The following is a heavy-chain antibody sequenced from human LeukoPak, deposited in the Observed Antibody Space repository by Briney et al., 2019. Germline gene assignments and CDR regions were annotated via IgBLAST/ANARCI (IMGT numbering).Heavy chain of an antibody. J-gene: IGHJ4*02. CDR2: ISTYNGNT. CDR1: GYTFTSYG. CDR3: ARGRGSTSRY. V-gene: IGHV1-18*01. D-gene: IGHD5-12*01. Sequence: GASVKVSCKASGYTFTSYGITWVRQAPGQGLEWMGWISTYNGNTNYAQNLQGRVTTTTDTSTSTAYMELRSLRSDDTAVYYCARGRGSTSRYWGQGTLVTVSS.